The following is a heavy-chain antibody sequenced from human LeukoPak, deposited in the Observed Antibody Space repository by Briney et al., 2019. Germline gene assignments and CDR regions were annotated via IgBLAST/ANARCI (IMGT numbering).Heavy chain of an antibody. CDR1: RFTFSSYA. CDR3: ATDIGWFGEPPYFEH. D-gene: IGHD3-10*01. Sequence: GGSLRLSCAASRFTFSSYAMLWVRQLPGKGLEWVAIISYDGSNTYYADSVKGRFTISRDNAQKLVFLQMNSLTTEDTAVYYCATDIGWFGEPPYFEHWGLGTLVTVSS. J-gene: IGHJ4*02. V-gene: IGHV3-30*04. CDR2: ISYDGSNT.